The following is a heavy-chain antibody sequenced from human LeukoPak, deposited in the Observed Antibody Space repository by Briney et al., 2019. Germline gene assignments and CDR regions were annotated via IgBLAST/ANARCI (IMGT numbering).Heavy chain of an antibody. CDR3: ARDPPGQYCGGDCYPS. CDR2: IIPIFGTA. J-gene: IGHJ5*02. D-gene: IGHD2-21*02. CDR1: GGTFISYA. V-gene: IGHV1-69*05. Sequence: GASVKVSCKASGGTFISYAISWVRQAPGQGLEWMGGIIPIFGTANYAQKFQGRVTITTDESTSTAYMELSSLRSEDTAVYYCARDPPGQYCGGDCYPSWGQGTLVTVSS.